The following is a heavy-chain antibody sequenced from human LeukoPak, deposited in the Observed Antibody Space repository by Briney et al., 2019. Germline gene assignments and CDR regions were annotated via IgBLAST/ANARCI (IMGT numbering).Heavy chain of an antibody. CDR2: IYTSGST. CDR3: ATTMVRGSSYYYGMDV. Sequence: PSETLSLTCTVSGGSISSYYWSWIRQPAGKGLEWIGRIYTSGSTNYNPSLKSRVTMSVDTSKNQSSLRLSSVTAADTVVYYCATTMVRGSSYYYGMDVWGQGTTVTVSS. CDR1: GGSISSYY. D-gene: IGHD3-10*01. V-gene: IGHV4-4*07. J-gene: IGHJ6*02.